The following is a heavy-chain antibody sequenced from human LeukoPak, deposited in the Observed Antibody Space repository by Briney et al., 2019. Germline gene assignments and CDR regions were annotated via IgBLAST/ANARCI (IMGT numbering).Heavy chain of an antibody. CDR3: AKDLEARDDILTGEFDY. Sequence: GGSLRLSCAASGFTFSSYAMRWVRQAPGKGLEWVSAISGSGGSTYYADSVKGRFTISRDNSKNTLYLQMNSLRAEDTAVYYWAKDLEARDDILTGEFDYWGQGTLVTVSS. V-gene: IGHV3-23*01. CDR2: ISGSGGST. D-gene: IGHD3-9*01. CDR1: GFTFSSYA. J-gene: IGHJ4*02.